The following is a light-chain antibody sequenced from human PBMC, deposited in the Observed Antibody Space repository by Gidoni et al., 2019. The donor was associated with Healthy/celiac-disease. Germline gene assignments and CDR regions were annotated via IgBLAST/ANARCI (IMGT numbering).Light chain of an antibody. Sequence: DIQMTQSPSSLSASVGDRVTITCRESQGISNYLAWYQQKPGKVPKLLIYAASTLPSGVPSRFSGSGSGTDFTLTISSLQPEDVATYYCQQYDSAPWTFGQGTKVEIK. CDR3: QQYDSAPWT. CDR1: QGISNY. J-gene: IGKJ1*01. V-gene: IGKV1-27*01. CDR2: AAS.